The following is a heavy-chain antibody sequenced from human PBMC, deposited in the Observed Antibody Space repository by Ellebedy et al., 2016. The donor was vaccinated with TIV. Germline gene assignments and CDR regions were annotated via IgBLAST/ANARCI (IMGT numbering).Heavy chain of an antibody. CDR1: GFSFSNYG. V-gene: IGHV3-30*18. D-gene: IGHD6-13*01. CDR3: AKWAGGNVDVAAPGTIDY. Sequence: GESLKISCAASGFSFSNYGMNWVRQAPGKGLEWVAGISYDGSKKFYASDSVKCRFTISRDNSKNTLYLQMNSLRTEDTAVYFCAKWAGGNVDVAAPGTIDYWGQGTLVTVSS. J-gene: IGHJ4*02. CDR2: ISYDGSKK.